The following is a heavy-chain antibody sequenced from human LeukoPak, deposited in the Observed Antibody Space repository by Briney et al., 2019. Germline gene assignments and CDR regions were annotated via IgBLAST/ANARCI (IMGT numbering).Heavy chain of an antibody. V-gene: IGHV3-30*02. D-gene: IGHD3-22*01. CDR2: IRYDGSNK. CDR1: GFTFSSYG. Sequence: GRSLRLSCAASGFTFSSYGMHWVRQAPGKGLEWVAFIRYDGSNKYYADSVKGRFTISRDNSKNTLYLQMNSLRAEDTAVYYCAKPLTYYYDSSGYYGTYFQHWGQGTLVTVSS. CDR3: AKPLTYYYDSSGYYGTYFQH. J-gene: IGHJ1*01.